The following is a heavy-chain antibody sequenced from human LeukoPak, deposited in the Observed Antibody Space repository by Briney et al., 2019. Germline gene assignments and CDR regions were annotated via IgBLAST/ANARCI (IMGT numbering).Heavy chain of an antibody. D-gene: IGHD6-19*01. CDR3: ARGGIQVSGIDEYDY. Sequence: GGSLRLSCAASGFTFIDYDMHWVRQVIGKGLEWVSAIGIRGDTHYSGSVKGRFTISRENAESSLYLQMNSLRAEDTAVYYCARGGIQVSGIDEYDYWGQGTLVTVSS. CDR2: IGIRGDT. CDR1: GFTFIDYD. V-gene: IGHV3-13*01. J-gene: IGHJ4*02.